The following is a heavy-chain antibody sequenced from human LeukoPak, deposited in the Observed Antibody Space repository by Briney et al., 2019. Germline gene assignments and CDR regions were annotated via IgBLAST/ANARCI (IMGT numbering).Heavy chain of an antibody. CDR3: ARARIDY. CDR2: IKDDGSEK. CDR1: GFTFSSYW. Sequence: GGSLRLSCVGSGFTFSSYWMTWVRQAPGKGLEWVANIKDDGSEKYSVDSVKGRVTISRDNAKNLLYLQMSSLRAEDTAVYYCARARIDYWGQGTLVTVSS. V-gene: IGHV3-7*04. J-gene: IGHJ4*02. D-gene: IGHD1-14*01.